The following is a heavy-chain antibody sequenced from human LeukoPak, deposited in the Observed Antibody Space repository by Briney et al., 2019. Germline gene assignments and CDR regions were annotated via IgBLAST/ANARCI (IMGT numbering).Heavy chain of an antibody. D-gene: IGHD5-18*01. CDR3: ARARYSYAAGAFDI. CDR2: ISSSSSYI. CDR1: GFTFSSYS. V-gene: IGHV3-21*01. J-gene: IGHJ3*02. Sequence: GSLRLSCAASGFTFSSYSMNWVRQAPGKGLEWVSSISSSSSYIYYADSVKGRFTISRDNAKNSLYLQMNSLIAADTAVYYCARARYSYAAGAFDIWRQGTMVTVSS.